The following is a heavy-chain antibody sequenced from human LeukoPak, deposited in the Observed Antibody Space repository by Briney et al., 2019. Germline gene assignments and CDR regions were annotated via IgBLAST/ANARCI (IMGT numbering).Heavy chain of an antibody. CDR3: ARHKRYYDSSGYIDY. V-gene: IGHV5-51*01. CDR1: VYSFTSYW. CDR2: IYPGDSDT. D-gene: IGHD3-22*01. J-gene: IGHJ4*02. Sequence: GESLKISCKGSVYSFTSYWIGWVRQMPGKGLEWMGIIYPGDSDTRYSPSFQGQVTISADKSISTAYLQWSSLKASDTAMYYCARHKRYYDSSGYIDYWGQGTLVTVSS.